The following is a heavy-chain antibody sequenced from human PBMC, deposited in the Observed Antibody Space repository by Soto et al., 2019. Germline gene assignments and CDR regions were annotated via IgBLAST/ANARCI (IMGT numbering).Heavy chain of an antibody. V-gene: IGHV4-39*01. CDR1: GGPISSSSYY. Sequence: SETLSLTCTVSGGPISSSSYYCGWCRQPPGKGLEWIGSIDYSGSTYYNPSLKSRVTIYVDTSKNQFSLTLSSVTAADTAVYYCARGYRYGVDYWGQGTLVTVSS. CDR3: ARGYRYGVDY. CDR2: IDYSGST. D-gene: IGHD5-18*01. J-gene: IGHJ4*02.